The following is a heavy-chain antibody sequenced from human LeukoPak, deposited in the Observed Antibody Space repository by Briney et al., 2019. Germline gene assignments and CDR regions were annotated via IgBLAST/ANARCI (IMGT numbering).Heavy chain of an antibody. Sequence: GGSLRLSCAASGFTFSRYSMNWVRQAPGKGLEWVSSISSSSSYIYYADSVKGRFTISRDNAKNSLFLQMSSLRVEDTAVYYCARVAYDSSGYYGGWGQGTLVTVSS. CDR1: GFTFSRYS. J-gene: IGHJ4*02. CDR2: ISSSSSYI. D-gene: IGHD3-22*01. CDR3: ARVAYDSSGYYGG. V-gene: IGHV3-21*01.